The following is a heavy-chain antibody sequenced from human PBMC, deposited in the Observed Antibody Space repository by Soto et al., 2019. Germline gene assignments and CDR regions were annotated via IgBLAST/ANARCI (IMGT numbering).Heavy chain of an antibody. Sequence: ASVKVSCKASGYTFTRYGISWVRQAPGQGLEWMGWISGYNGDTNYAQKFQDRVTMTIDTSTGTAYMELRSLTSDDTAIYYCAKNGQPPYYYYGLDVWGQGTKVTVSS. D-gene: IGHD2-8*01. CDR2: ISGYNGDT. CDR1: GYTFTRYG. J-gene: IGHJ6*02. CDR3: AKNGQPPYYYYGLDV. V-gene: IGHV1-18*01.